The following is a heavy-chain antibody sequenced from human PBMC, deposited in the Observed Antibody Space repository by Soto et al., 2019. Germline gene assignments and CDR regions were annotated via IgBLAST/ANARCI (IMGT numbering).Heavy chain of an antibody. Sequence: QVQLQESGPGLVKPSQTLSLTCTVSGGSISSGGYYWSWIRQHPGKGLEWIGYIYYSGSTYYNPSPESRVTISVDTSKNHFSLKLSSVTAADTAVYYCARGVMGYYFDYWGQGTLVTVSS. J-gene: IGHJ4*02. D-gene: IGHD3-16*01. CDR1: GGSISSGGYY. V-gene: IGHV4-31*03. CDR3: ARGVMGYYFDY. CDR2: IYYSGST.